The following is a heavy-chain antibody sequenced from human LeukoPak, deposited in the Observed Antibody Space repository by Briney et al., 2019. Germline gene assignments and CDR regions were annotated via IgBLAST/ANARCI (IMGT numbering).Heavy chain of an antibody. J-gene: IGHJ4*02. CDR2: INHSGST. Sequence: PSETLSLTCAINGGSFSGYYWSWIRQPPGKGLEWIGQINHSGSTNYNPSLKSRVTISVDTSKNQFSLKLSSVTAADTAVYYRARLAYSSSWYPEYYFDYWGQGTLVTVSS. D-gene: IGHD6-13*01. V-gene: IGHV4-34*01. CDR3: ARLAYSSSWYPEYYFDY. CDR1: GGSFSGYY.